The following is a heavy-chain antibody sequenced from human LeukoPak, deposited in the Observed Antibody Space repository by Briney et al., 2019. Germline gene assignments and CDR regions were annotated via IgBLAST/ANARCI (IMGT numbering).Heavy chain of an antibody. CDR2: INPNSGDT. CDR1: GYTFTGYY. D-gene: IGHD1-20*01. Sequence: ASVKVYCKASGYTFTGYYMHWVRQAPGQGLEWLGWINPNSGDTNFAQKFQGRVTMTRDTSISTAYMELSRLRSDDTAVYYCARDLAGYNWNDAGFDSWGQGTLVTVSS. CDR3: ARDLAGYNWNDAGFDS. J-gene: IGHJ4*02. V-gene: IGHV1-2*02.